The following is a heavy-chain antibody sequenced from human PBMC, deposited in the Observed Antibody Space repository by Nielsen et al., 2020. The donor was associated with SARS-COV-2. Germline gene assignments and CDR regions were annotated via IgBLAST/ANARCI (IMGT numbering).Heavy chain of an antibody. Sequence: ASVKVSCKTSGYTFTSFAIHWVRQAPGQSLEWMGWINAGNGNTKYSQKFQGRVTMTRDTSANTAYLELSSLSSEDTAVYYCATDLQVGATTVSTWGQGTLVTVSS. CDR2: INAGNGNT. CDR3: ATDLQVGATTVST. J-gene: IGHJ4*02. CDR1: GYTFTSFA. V-gene: IGHV1-3*01. D-gene: IGHD1-26*01.